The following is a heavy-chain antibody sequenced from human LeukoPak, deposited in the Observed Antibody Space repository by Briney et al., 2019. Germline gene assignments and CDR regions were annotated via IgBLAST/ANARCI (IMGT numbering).Heavy chain of an antibody. CDR1: GFTFSSYS. Sequence: PGGSLRLSCAASGFTFSSYSMNWVRQAPGKGLEWVSYISSSSSPIYYADSVKGRFTISRDNAKNSLYLQMNSLRAEDTAVYYCARNPQAHYYGSESYQPLLYYYGMDVWGQGTTVTVSS. D-gene: IGHD3-10*01. CDR2: ISSSSSPI. CDR3: ARNPQAHYYGSESYQPLLYYYGMDV. J-gene: IGHJ6*02. V-gene: IGHV3-48*01.